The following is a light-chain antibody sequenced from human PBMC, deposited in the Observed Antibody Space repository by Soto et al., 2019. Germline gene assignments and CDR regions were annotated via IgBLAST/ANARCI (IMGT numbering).Light chain of an antibody. J-gene: IGKJ1*01. V-gene: IGKV3D-15*01. CDR3: QQYRNWPWT. Sequence: ETVMTQSPATLSVSPGERATLPCRASQSVSSDLAWFQQKPGQAPRLLIYGASTRATGIPARFSGSGSGTEFTLTISSLQSEDFAVYFCQQYRNWPWTFGQGTKVDIK. CDR2: GAS. CDR1: QSVSSD.